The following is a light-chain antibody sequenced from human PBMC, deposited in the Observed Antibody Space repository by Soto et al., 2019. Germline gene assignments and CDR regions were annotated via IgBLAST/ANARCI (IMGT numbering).Light chain of an antibody. Sequence: GDRVTITCRASQSIDNLLAWYQQKPGKAPKLLIYAASTLETGVPSRFSGSGSGTEFTLTIKSLQPDDFATYYCQQFSSYSTFGQGTKVEIK. V-gene: IGKV1-5*01. CDR2: AAS. CDR1: QSIDNL. J-gene: IGKJ1*01. CDR3: QQFSSYST.